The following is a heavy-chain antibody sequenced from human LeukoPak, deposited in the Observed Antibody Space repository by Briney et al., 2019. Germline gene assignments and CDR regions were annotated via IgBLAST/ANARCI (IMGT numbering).Heavy chain of an antibody. D-gene: IGHD3-10*01. Sequence: GGSLRLSCAASGFTFSSYAMSWVRQPPGRGLEWFSAISGSGSSTHYGDSVKGRFTISRDNSRNTLYLQLNRLRAEDTAVYYCAKFLRGVIVPYFDYWGQGTLVTVSS. J-gene: IGHJ4*02. CDR3: AKFLRGVIVPYFDY. CDR1: GFTFSSYA. CDR2: ISGSGSST. V-gene: IGHV3-23*01.